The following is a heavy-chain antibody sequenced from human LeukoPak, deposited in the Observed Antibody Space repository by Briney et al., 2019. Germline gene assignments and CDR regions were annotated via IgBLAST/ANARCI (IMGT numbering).Heavy chain of an antibody. CDR2: INHSGST. Sequence: PSETLSLTCAVYGGSFSGYYWSWIRQPPGKGLEWIGEINHSGSTNYNPSLKSRVTISVDKSKNQFSLKLSSVTAADTAVYYCARAVCSGGSCYGNDYYYMDVWGKGTTVTVSS. D-gene: IGHD2-15*01. J-gene: IGHJ6*03. CDR3: ARAVCSGGSCYGNDYYYMDV. V-gene: IGHV4-34*01. CDR1: GGSFSGYY.